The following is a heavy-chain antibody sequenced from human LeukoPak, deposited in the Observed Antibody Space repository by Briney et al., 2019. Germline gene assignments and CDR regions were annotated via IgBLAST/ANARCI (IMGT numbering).Heavy chain of an antibody. CDR2: ISGRGGST. V-gene: IGHV3-23*01. Sequence: GGSLRLSCVASGFTFSTYAMTWVRQAPGKGLEWLSAISGRGGSTYYADSVKGRFTISRDNSKNTVYLQMNSLRAEDTAVYYCAKDVTVVTPRDLFDYWGQGTLVTVSS. D-gene: IGHD4-23*01. CDR1: GFTFSTYA. J-gene: IGHJ4*02. CDR3: AKDVTVVTPRDLFDY.